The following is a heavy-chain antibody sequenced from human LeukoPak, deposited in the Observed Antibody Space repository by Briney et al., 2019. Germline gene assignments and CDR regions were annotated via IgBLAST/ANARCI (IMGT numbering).Heavy chain of an antibody. V-gene: IGHV3-48*01. CDR2: ISSSSSTI. Sequence: PGGSLRLSCAASGFTFSSNSMNWVRQAPGKGLEWVSYISSSSSTIYYADSVKGRFTISRDNAENSLYLQMNSLRAEDTAVYYCARDGGRNDYDFWSGSPVVWGQGTTVTVSS. D-gene: IGHD3-3*01. CDR3: ARDGGRNDYDFWSGSPVV. CDR1: GFTFSSNS. J-gene: IGHJ6*02.